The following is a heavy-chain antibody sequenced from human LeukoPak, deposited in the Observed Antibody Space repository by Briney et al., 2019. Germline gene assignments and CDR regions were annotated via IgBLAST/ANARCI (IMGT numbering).Heavy chain of an antibody. Sequence: GGSLRLSCTASGFTFGDYAMNWVRQAPGKGLEWVSYISSSGSTIYYADSVKGRFTISRDNAKNSLYLQMNSLRAEDTAVYYCARDKYCAGIWGRGTMVTVSS. CDR2: ISSSGSTI. J-gene: IGHJ3*02. D-gene: IGHD2/OR15-2a*01. CDR1: GFTFGDYA. V-gene: IGHV3-48*03. CDR3: ARDKYCAGI.